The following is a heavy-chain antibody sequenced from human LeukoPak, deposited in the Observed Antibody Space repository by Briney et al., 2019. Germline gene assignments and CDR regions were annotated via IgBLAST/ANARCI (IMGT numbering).Heavy chain of an antibody. Sequence: GGSLRRSCAASGFIFSNYGMSWVRQAPGKGLEWVSSISFSSTHIYYADSIQGRFTISRDNAENSLYLQVNSLRAEDTAVYYCARASIRFLEWLLSYFDYWGQGTLVTVSS. V-gene: IGHV3-21*06. CDR1: GFIFSNYG. CDR2: ISFSSTHI. J-gene: IGHJ4*02. CDR3: ARASIRFLEWLLSYFDY. D-gene: IGHD3-3*01.